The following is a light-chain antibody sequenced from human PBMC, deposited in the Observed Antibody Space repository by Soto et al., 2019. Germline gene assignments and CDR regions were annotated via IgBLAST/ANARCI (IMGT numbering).Light chain of an antibody. CDR1: QSIXSN. CDR2: GES. J-gene: IGKJ5*01. CDR3: QQYNNWPTST. Sequence: IVLTQSPATLSVSPGERATLSCRASQSIXSNLGWYQRKPGQAPRLLIXGESTRATGIPARFSGSGSGTEFTLTISSLQSEDFAVYYCQQYNNWPTSTFGQGTRLEIK. V-gene: IGKV3-15*01.